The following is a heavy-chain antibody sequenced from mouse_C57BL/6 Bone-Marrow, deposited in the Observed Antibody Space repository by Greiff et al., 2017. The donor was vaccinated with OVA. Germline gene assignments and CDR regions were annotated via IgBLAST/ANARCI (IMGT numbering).Heavy chain of an antibody. J-gene: IGHJ1*03. V-gene: IGHV2-2*01. Sequence: VQLQQSGPGLVQPSQSLSITCTVSGFSLTSYGVHWVRQSPGKGLEWLGVIWSGGSTAYNAAFISRLSISKDNSKSQVFFKMNSLQADDTAIYYCARTFDGYWYFDVWGTGTTVTVSS. CDR2: IWSGGST. D-gene: IGHD2-3*01. CDR3: ARTFDGYWYFDV. CDR1: GFSLTSYG.